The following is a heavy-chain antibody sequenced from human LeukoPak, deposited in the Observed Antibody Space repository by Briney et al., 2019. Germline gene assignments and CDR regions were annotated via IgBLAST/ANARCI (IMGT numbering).Heavy chain of an antibody. CDR1: GGSISSGSYY. D-gene: IGHD2-2*01. CDR3: AREDEYCSSTSCYRHIDY. CDR2: IYTNGST. Sequence: SQTLSLTCTVSGGSISSGSYYWSWIRQPAGKGLEWIGRIYTNGSTNYNPSLKSRVTISVDTSKNQFSLKLSSVTAADTAVYYCAREDEYCSSTSCYRHIDYWGQGTLVTVSS. J-gene: IGHJ4*02. V-gene: IGHV4-61*02.